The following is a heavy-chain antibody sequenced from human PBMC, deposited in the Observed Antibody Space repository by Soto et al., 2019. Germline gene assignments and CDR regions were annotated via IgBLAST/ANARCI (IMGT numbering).Heavy chain of an antibody. CDR2: IYYSGST. V-gene: IGHV4-61*01. Sequence: SETLSLTCTVSGGSVSSGSYYWSWIRQPPGKGLEWIGYIYYSGSTNYNPSLKSRVTISVDTSKNQFSLKLSSVTAADTAVYYCARWGSDYDSSGYWDYFDYWGQGTLVTVSS. D-gene: IGHD3-22*01. CDR3: ARWGSDYDSSGYWDYFDY. J-gene: IGHJ4*02. CDR1: GGSVSSGSYY.